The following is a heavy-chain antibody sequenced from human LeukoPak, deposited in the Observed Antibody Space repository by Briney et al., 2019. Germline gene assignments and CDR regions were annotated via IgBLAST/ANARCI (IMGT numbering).Heavy chain of an antibody. CDR3: ARETNDFWSGRRIDY. V-gene: IGHV3-7*01. J-gene: IGHJ4*02. Sequence: PGGSLRLSCAGSGFSFSSYWMTWVRQAPGKGLERVANIKQDGSEKYYADSVKGRFTISRDNAKNSLYPQMNSLRAEDTAVYYCARETNDFWSGRRIDYWGQGTLVTVSS. CDR2: IKQDGSEK. D-gene: IGHD3-3*01. CDR1: GFSFSSYW.